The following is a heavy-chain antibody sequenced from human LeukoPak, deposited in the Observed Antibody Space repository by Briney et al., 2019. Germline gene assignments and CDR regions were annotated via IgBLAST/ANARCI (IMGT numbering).Heavy chain of an antibody. J-gene: IGHJ4*02. CDR1: GFTFSSYA. D-gene: IGHD2/OR15-2a*01. CDR2: ISSNGGRT. Sequence: GGSLRLSCAASGFTFSSYAMHWVRQAPGKGLEYVSAISSNGGRTYYADSVKGRFTISRDNSKNTLFLQMSSLRAEDTAVYYCVKELIGTLDYWGQGTVVTVSS. CDR3: VKELIGTLDY. V-gene: IGHV3-64D*09.